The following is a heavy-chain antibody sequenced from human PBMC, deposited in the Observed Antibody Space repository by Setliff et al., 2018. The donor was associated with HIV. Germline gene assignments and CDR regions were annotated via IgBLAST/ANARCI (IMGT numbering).Heavy chain of an antibody. CDR1: GYSISSGYY. CDR3: ATSRVVVLRFDP. D-gene: IGHD3-22*01. Sequence: SETLSLTCAVSGYSISSGYYWGWIRQPPGKGLEWIGSIYHSGSTYNNPSLKSRVTISVDTSKNQFSLKLYSVTAADTAVYYCATSRVVVLRFDPWGQGTLVTVSS. V-gene: IGHV4-38-2*01. J-gene: IGHJ5*02. CDR2: IYHSGST.